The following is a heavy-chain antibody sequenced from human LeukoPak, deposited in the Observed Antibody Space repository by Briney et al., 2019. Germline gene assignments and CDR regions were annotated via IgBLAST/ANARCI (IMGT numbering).Heavy chain of an antibody. CDR3: ASGGRGYSYGFETYYYYYMDV. J-gene: IGHJ6*03. CDR1: GGTFSSYA. D-gene: IGHD5-18*01. Sequence: ASVKVSCKASGGTFSSYAISWVRQPPGQGLEWMGGIIPIFGTANYAKKFQGRVTITTDESTSTDYMELSSLRSEDTAVYYCASGGRGYSYGFETYYYYYMDVWGKGTTVTVSS. V-gene: IGHV1-69*05. CDR2: IIPIFGTA.